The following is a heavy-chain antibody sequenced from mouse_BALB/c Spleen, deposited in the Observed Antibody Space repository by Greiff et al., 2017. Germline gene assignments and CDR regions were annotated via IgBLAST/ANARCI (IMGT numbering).Heavy chain of an antibody. J-gene: IGHJ4*01. V-gene: IGHV5-6-5*01. CDR3: ARGGGNYFFYAMDY. CDR2: ISSGGST. CDR1: GFTFSSYA. Sequence: EVQLMESGGGLVKPGGSLKLSCAASGFTFSSYAMSWVRQTPEKRLEWVASISSGGSTYYPDSVKGRFTISRDNARNILYLQMSSLRSEDTAMYYCARGGGNYFFYAMDYWGQGTSVTVSS. D-gene: IGHD2-1*01.